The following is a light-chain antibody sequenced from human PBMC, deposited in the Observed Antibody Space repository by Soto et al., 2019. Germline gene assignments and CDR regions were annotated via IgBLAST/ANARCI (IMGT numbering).Light chain of an antibody. Sequence: SYELTQPPSVSVAPGQTASITCGGNNIGSKSVHWYQQKPGQAPVLVVYDDSDRPSGIPERFSGSNSGNTATLTISRVEAGDEADYYCQVWDSSSDPYAVFGGGTQLTVL. J-gene: IGLJ7*01. CDR3: QVWDSSSDPYAV. CDR1: NIGSKS. CDR2: DDS. V-gene: IGLV3-21*02.